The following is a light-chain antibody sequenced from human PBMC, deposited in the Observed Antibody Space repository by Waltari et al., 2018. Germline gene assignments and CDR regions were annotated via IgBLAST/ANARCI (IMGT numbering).Light chain of an antibody. V-gene: IGLV2-14*01. CDR2: EVS. CDR1: SSDVGGYNY. CDR3: SSYTSSSTLV. J-gene: IGLJ1*01. Sequence: QSALTQPASVSGSPGQSITISCTGPSSDVGGYNYVSWYQPHPGKAPKLMIYEVSNRPSGVSNRFSGSKSGNTASLTISGLQAEDEADYYFSSYTSSSTLVFGTGTKVTVL.